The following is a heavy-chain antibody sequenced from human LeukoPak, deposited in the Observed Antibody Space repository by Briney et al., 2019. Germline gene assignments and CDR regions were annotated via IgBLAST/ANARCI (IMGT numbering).Heavy chain of an antibody. CDR3: AKGISAAAGRGFDY. D-gene: IGHD6-13*01. Sequence: GGSLRLSCAASGFTFDDYTMHWVRQAPGKGLEWVSLISWDGGSTYYADSVKGRFTISRDNSKNSLYLQMNSLRTEDTALYYCAKGISAAAGRGFDYWGQGTLVTVSS. CDR1: GFTFDDYT. CDR2: ISWDGGST. J-gene: IGHJ4*02. V-gene: IGHV3-43*01.